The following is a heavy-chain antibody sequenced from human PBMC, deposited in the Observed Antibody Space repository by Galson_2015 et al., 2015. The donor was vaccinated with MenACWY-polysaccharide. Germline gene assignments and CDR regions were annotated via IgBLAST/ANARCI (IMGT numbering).Heavy chain of an antibody. Sequence: SLRLSCAASGFTFSTYEMNWVRQSSEKGLQWIAYISGGGAMIHYGESVEGRFNIFRGKGKDSLYLEMNSLTAEDTGRYYCARDRGSYDAYDMWGQGTVVTVSS. CDR2: ISGGGAMI. CDR3: ARDRGSYDAYDM. CDR1: GFTFSTYE. D-gene: IGHD5-18*01. V-gene: IGHV3-48*03. J-gene: IGHJ3*02.